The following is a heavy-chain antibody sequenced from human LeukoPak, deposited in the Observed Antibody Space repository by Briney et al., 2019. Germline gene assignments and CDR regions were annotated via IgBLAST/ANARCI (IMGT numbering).Heavy chain of an antibody. CDR3: ARLTMVRGVIGFDP. Sequence: PGGSLRLSCAASGFTFSSYEMNWVRQAPGKGLEWVSYISSSGSTIYYADSVKGRFTISRDNAKNSLYLQMNSLRAEDTAVYYCARLTMVRGVIGFDPWGQGTLVTVSS. CDR2: ISSSGSTI. V-gene: IGHV3-48*03. D-gene: IGHD3-10*01. J-gene: IGHJ5*02. CDR1: GFTFSSYE.